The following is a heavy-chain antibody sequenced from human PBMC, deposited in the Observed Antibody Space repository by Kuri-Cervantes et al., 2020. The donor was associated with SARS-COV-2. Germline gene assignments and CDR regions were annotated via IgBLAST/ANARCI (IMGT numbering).Heavy chain of an antibody. Sequence: GSLRLSCAVYGGSFSGYYCSWIRQPPGKGLEWIGEINHSGSTNHNPSLKSRVTISVDTSKNQFSLKLSSVTAADTAVYYCARGASYLNYWGQGTLVTVSS. CDR1: GGSFSGYY. J-gene: IGHJ4*02. CDR3: ARGASYLNY. V-gene: IGHV4-34*01. CDR2: INHSGST.